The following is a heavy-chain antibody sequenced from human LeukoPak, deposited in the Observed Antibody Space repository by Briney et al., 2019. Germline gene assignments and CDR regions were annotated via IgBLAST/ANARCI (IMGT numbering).Heavy chain of an antibody. CDR2: IYHSGTT. V-gene: IGHV4-38-2*02. J-gene: IGHJ4*02. CDR3: ARGGYSYVGYFDY. D-gene: IGHD5-18*01. CDR1: GYSMNSGYY. Sequence: SETLSLTCTVSGYSMNSGYYWGWIRQPPGKGLEWIGTIYHSGTTSYNPSLKSRVTISVDTSKNQFSLKLSSVTAADTAVYYCARGGYSYVGYFDYWGQGTLVTVSS.